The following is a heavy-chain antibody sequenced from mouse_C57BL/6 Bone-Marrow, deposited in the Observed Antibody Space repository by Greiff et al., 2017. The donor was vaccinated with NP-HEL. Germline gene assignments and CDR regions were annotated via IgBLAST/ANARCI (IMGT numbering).Heavy chain of an antibody. CDR1: GYTFTSYG. D-gene: IGHD3-1*01. J-gene: IGHJ4*01. CDR3: ARNPPFGYYAMDY. Sequence: VQLQESGAELARPGASVKLSCKASGYTFTSYGISWVKQRTGQGLEWIGEIYPRSGNTYYNEKFKGKATLTADKSSSTAYMELRSLTSEDSAVYFCARNPPFGYYAMDYWGQGTSVTVSS. CDR2: IYPRSGNT. V-gene: IGHV1-81*01.